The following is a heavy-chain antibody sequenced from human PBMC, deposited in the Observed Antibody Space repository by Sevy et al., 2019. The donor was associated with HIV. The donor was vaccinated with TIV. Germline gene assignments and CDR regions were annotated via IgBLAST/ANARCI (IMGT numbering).Heavy chain of an antibody. CDR2: FSFGCGRI. D-gene: IGHD2-8*01. V-gene: IGHV3-23*01. CDR3: AXEGCTQPHDY. CDR1: GFTFAKYS. J-gene: IGHJ4*02. Sequence: GGSLRLSCAASGFTFAKYSMSWVRQAPGKGLEWVSTFSFGCGRINYADSVKGRFTISRDDSKNTLFLQINSLRAEDTATYFCAXEGCTQPHDYWGQGTLVTVSS.